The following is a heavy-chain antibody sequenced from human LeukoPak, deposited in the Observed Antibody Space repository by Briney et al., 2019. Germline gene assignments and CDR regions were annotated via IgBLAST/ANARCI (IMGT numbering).Heavy chain of an antibody. V-gene: IGHV3-7*01. CDR2: IKQDGSEK. J-gene: IGHJ6*02. CDR1: GFSFSDYY. D-gene: IGHD3-10*01. Sequence: GGSLRLSCAASGFSFSDYYMSWIRQAPGKGLEWVADIKQDGSEKYYVDSVKGRFTISRDNAKNSLYLQMNSLRAEDTAVYYCARDLWFGVYYYGMDVWGQGTTVTVSS. CDR3: ARDLWFGVYYYGMDV.